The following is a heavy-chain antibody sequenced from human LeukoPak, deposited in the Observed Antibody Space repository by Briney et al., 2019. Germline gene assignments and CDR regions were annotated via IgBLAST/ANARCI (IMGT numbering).Heavy chain of an antibody. J-gene: IGHJ4*02. CDR1: GGSISSSSYY. D-gene: IGHD3-10*02. CDR2: IYYSGST. Sequence: PSETLSLACTVSGGSISSSSYYWGWIRQPPGKGLEWIGSIYYSGSTYYNPSLKSRVTISVDTSKNQFPLKLSSVTAADTAVYYCLRLKSKTLCFVFHYWGQGTLVTVSS. V-gene: IGHV4-39*01. CDR3: LRLKSKTLCFVFHY.